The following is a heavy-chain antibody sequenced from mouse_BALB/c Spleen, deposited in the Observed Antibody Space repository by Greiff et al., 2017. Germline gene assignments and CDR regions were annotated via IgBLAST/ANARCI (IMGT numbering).Heavy chain of an antibody. CDR1: GFTFSSFG. D-gene: IGHD1-1*01. Sequence: EVQLQQSGGGLVQPGGSRKLSCAASGFTFSSFGMHWVRQAPEKGLEWVAYISSGSSTIYYADTVKGRFTISRDNPKNTLFLQMTSLRSEDTAMYYCARYYYGSSYFAMDYWGQGTSVTVSS. CDR3: ARYYYGSSYFAMDY. V-gene: IGHV5-17*02. J-gene: IGHJ4*01. CDR2: ISSGSSTI.